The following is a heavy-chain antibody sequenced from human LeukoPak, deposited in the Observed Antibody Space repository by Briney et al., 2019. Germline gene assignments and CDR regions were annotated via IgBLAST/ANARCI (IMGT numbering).Heavy chain of an antibody. CDR3: AREARTGTRLAYNWFDP. D-gene: IGHD1-7*01. CDR1: GGSISSYY. J-gene: IGHJ5*02. CDR2: IYTSGST. V-gene: IGHV4-4*07. Sequence: SETLSLTCTVSGGSISSYYWSWIRQPAGKGLEWIGRIYTSGSTNYNPSLKSRVTMSVDTSKNQFSLKLSSVTAADTAVYYCAREARTGTRLAYNWFDPCGREPWSPSPQ.